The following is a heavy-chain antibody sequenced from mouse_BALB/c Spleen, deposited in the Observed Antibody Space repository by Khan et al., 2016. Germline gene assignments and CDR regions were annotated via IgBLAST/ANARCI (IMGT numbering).Heavy chain of an antibody. V-gene: IGHV14-3*02. Sequence: VQLQQSGAELVKPGASVKLSCTASGFNIKDTYMHWVKQRPEQGLEWIGRLDPANDNTKYDPKFQGKATITADTSSNPAYLQLSSLTSEDTAVDYCASTSKGYCGVRDYWGQGTSVPVSS. CDR2: LDPANDNT. CDR1: GFNIKDTY. CDR3: ASTSKGYCGVRDY. J-gene: IGHJ4*01.